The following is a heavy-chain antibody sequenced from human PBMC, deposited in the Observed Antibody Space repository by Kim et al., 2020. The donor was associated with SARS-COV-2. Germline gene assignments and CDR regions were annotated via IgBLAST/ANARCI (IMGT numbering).Heavy chain of an antibody. Sequence: SETLSLTCTVSGGSISSSSYYWGWIRQPPGKGLEWIGSIYYSGSTYYNPSLKSRVTISVDTSKNQFSLKLSSVTAADTAVYYCARHSTRIGNAPRAFDIWGQGTMVTVSS. J-gene: IGHJ3*02. V-gene: IGHV4-39*01. CDR3: ARHSTRIGNAPRAFDI. CDR1: GGSISSSSYY. D-gene: IGHD2-2*01. CDR2: IYYSGST.